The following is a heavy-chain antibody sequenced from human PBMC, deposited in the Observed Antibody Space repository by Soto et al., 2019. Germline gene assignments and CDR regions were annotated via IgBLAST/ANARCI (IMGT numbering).Heavy chain of an antibody. Sequence: QVQLVEAGGGVVQPGRSLRLSCAASGFTFSSYAMHWVRQDPGKGLEWVAVISYDGSNKYYADSVKGRFTISRDNSKNTLYLQMNSLRAEDTAVYYCARDWLIYASSGYYFYWGQGTLVTVSS. J-gene: IGHJ4*02. CDR1: GFTFSSYA. D-gene: IGHD3-22*01. CDR3: ARDWLIYASSGYYFY. V-gene: IGHV3-30-3*01. CDR2: ISYDGSNK.